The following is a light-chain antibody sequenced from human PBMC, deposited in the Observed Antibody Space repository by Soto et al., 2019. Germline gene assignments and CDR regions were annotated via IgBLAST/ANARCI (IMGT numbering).Light chain of an antibody. Sequence: DIVLAQSPGTLSLSPGERATLSCRASQSVSSSYLTWYQQKPGQAPRLLIYGASSRATGIPDRFSGSGSGTDSTLTINRLEPEDFAVYYCQQYGSSSITFGQGTRLEIK. CDR2: GAS. J-gene: IGKJ5*01. CDR3: QQYGSSSIT. CDR1: QSVSSSY. V-gene: IGKV3-20*01.